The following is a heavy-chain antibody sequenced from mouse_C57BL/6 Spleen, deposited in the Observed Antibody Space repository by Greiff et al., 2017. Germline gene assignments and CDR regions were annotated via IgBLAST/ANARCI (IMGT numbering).Heavy chain of an antibody. D-gene: IGHD2-2*01. V-gene: IGHV1-53*01. J-gene: IGHJ4*01. Sequence: QVHVKQPGTELVKPGASVKLSCKASGYTFTSYWMHWVKQRPGQGLEWIGNINPSNGGTNYNENFKSKATLTVDKSSSTAYMQLSSLTSEDSAVYYCARWLQGNYYAMDYWGQGTSVTVSS. CDR2: INPSNGGT. CDR1: GYTFTSYW. CDR3: ARWLQGNYYAMDY.